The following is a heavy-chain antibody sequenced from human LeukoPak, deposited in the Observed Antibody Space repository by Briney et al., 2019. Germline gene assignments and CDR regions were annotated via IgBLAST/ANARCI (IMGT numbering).Heavy chain of an antibody. Sequence: SVKVSCKASRGTFSNYAISWVRQAPGQGLEWMGGIIPIFGTANYAQKLQGRVTITADESTSTVYMELSSLRSEDTAVYYCARETSQKGAHYMDVWGKGTTVTISS. V-gene: IGHV1-69*13. CDR3: ARETSQKGAHYMDV. CDR1: RGTFSNYA. J-gene: IGHJ6*03. CDR2: IIPIFGTA. D-gene: IGHD3-16*01.